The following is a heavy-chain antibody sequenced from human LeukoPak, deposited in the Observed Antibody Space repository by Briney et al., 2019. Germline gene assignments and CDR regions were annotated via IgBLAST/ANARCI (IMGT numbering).Heavy chain of an antibody. D-gene: IGHD3-10*01. Sequence: PGGSLRLSCAASGFSVSNYYMSWARLAPGKGLEWVSVIYTGGATYSPDSVKGRFTISRHNSKNTLYLDIHSLRPEDTALYYCSRGGYGSGDYSSFDYWGQGTVVTVSS. CDR2: IYTGGAT. CDR3: SRGGYGSGDYSSFDY. V-gene: IGHV3-53*04. CDR1: GFSVSNYY. J-gene: IGHJ4*02.